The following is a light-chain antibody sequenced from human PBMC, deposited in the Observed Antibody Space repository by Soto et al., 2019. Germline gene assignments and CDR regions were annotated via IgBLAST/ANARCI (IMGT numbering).Light chain of an antibody. CDR1: SSNIGNNY. Sequence: QSVLTQPPSVSAAPGQKVTISCSGSSSNIGNNYVSWYQQLPGTAPKLLIYDNNKRPSGIPDRFSGYKSGTSATLGITGLQTGDEDDYYCGTWDSSLSAWVFGGGTKVTVL. CDR3: GTWDSSLSAWV. CDR2: DNN. J-gene: IGLJ3*02. V-gene: IGLV1-51*01.